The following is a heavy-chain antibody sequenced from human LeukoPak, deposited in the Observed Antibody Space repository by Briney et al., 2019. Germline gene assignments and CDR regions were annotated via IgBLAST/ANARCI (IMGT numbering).Heavy chain of an antibody. D-gene: IGHD1-26*01. J-gene: IGHJ6*02. CDR2: IWSDGINK. V-gene: IGHV3-33*01. Sequence: GRSLRLSCAASGFTFSSFGIHWVRQAPGRGLEWVAVIWSDGINKYYGDSVKGRFTISRDNSKNTLYLQMNSLRAEDTAVYYCARDSGATFNYYYAMDVWGQETTVTVSS. CDR3: ARDSGATFNYYYAMDV. CDR1: GFTFSSFG.